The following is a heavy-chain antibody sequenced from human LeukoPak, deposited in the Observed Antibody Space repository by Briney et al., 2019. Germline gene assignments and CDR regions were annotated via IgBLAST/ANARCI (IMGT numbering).Heavy chain of an antibody. V-gene: IGHV4-59*08. CDR2: IYYSGST. CDR3: ARVYYYDSSGFDAFDI. J-gene: IGHJ3*02. CDR1: GGSISSYY. Sequence: KTSETLSLTCTVSGGSISSYYWSWIRQPPGKGLEWIGYIYYSGSTNYNPSLKSRVTISVDTSKNQFSLKLSSVTAADTAVYYCARVYYYDSSGFDAFDIWGQGTMVTVSS. D-gene: IGHD3-22*01.